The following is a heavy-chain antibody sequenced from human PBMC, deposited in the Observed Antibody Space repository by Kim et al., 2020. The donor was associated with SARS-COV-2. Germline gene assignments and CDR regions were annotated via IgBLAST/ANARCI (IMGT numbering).Heavy chain of an antibody. Sequence: GGSLRLSCAASGFTFSSYSMNWVRQAPGKGLEWVSSISSSSSYIYYADSVKGRFTISRDNAKNSLYLQMNSLRAEDTAVYYCARDGKAAWDCSGGSCPPGDWGQGTLVTVSS. V-gene: IGHV3-21*01. CDR2: ISSSSSYI. J-gene: IGHJ4*02. CDR1: GFTFSSYS. D-gene: IGHD2-15*01. CDR3: ARDGKAAWDCSGGSCPPGD.